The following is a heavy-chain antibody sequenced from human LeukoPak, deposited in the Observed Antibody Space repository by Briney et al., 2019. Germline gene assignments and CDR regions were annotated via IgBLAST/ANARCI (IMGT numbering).Heavy chain of an antibody. J-gene: IGHJ4*02. CDR1: GFTFSSYA. V-gene: IGHV3-23*01. D-gene: IGHD4-17*01. CDR3: ARDHSYYGDYVGFDY. Sequence: PGGSLRLSCAASGFTFSSYAMSWVRQAPGKGLEWVSAISGSGGSTYYADSVKGRFTISRDNAKNSLYLQMNSLRAEDTAVYYCARDHSYYGDYVGFDYWGQGTLVTVSS. CDR2: ISGSGGST.